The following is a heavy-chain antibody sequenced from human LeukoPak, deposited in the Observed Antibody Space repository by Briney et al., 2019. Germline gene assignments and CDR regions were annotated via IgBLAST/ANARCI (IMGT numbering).Heavy chain of an antibody. CDR3: ARHLAAAGLANNDAFDI. CDR2: IYPGDSDT. CDR1: GYSFTSYW. Sequence: PGESLKISCKGSGYSFTSYWIGWVRQMPGKGLEWMGIIYPGDSDTRYSPSFQGQVTISADKSISTAYLQWSSLKASDTAMYYCARHLAAAGLANNDAFDIWGQGTMVTVSS. V-gene: IGHV5-51*01. D-gene: IGHD6-13*01. J-gene: IGHJ3*02.